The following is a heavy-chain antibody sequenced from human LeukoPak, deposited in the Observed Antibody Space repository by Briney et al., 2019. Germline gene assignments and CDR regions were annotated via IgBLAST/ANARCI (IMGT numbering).Heavy chain of an antibody. D-gene: IGHD6-13*01. J-gene: IGHJ4*02. CDR2: IYYSGST. CDR1: GGSISSYY. CDR3: ARGLIMAVAGRGEFHY. V-gene: IGHV4-59*01. Sequence: SETLSLTCTVSGGSISSYYWSWIRQPPGKGLEWIGYIYYSGSTNYNPSLKSRVTISVDTSKNQFSLKLSSVTAADTAVYYRARGLIMAVAGRGEFHYWGQGTLVTVPS.